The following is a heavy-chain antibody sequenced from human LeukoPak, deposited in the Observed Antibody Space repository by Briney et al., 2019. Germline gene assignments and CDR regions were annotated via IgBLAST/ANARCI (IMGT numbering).Heavy chain of an antibody. V-gene: IGHV1-2*02. CDR2: INPNSGGT. J-gene: IGHJ4*02. CDR3: ARDQKVEFHFDY. CDR1: GYTFTGYY. Sequence: GSVKVSCKASGYTFTGYYMHWVRPAPGQGLEWMGWINPNSGGTNYAQKFQGRVTMTRDTSISTAYMELSRLRSDDTAMYYCARDQKVEFHFDYWGQGSLVTVSS. D-gene: IGHD3-10*01.